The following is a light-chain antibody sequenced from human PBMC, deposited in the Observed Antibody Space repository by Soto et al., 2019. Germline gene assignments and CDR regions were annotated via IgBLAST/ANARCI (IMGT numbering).Light chain of an antibody. V-gene: IGLV2-8*01. CDR3: SSYAGSNNWV. CDR1: SSDVGGYNY. J-gene: IGLJ3*02. CDR2: EVS. Sequence: QSVLTQPRSASGSPGQSVTISCTGTSSDVGGYNYVSWYQQHPGKAPKLMIYEVSKRPSGVPDRFSGSKSGNTASLTVSGLQAEDEADYYCSSYAGSNNWVFGGGTQLTVL.